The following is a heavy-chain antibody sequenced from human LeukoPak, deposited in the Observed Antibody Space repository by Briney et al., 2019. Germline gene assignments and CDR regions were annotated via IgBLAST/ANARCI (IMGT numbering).Heavy chain of an antibody. CDR1: GGTFSSYA. Sequence: VASVKVSCKASGGTFSSYAISWVRQAPGQGLEWMGGIIPIFGTANYAQKFQGRVAITADESTSTAYMELSSLRSEDTAVYYCARGAVGVVIFYYYMDVWGKGTTVTVSS. D-gene: IGHD3-3*01. CDR2: IIPIFGTA. J-gene: IGHJ6*03. CDR3: ARGAVGVVIFYYYMDV. V-gene: IGHV1-69*01.